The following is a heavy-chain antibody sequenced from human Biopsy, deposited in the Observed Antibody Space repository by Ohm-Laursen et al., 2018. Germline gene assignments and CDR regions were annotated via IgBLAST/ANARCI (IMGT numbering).Heavy chain of an antibody. D-gene: IGHD3-16*01. CDR1: GYTFTSYA. CDR3: ARGEGSSWFDP. J-gene: IGHJ5*02. V-gene: IGHV1-18*01. Sequence: ASVKVSCNASGYTFTSYAISWVRQAPGQGLEWMGWSSGYNGKTNYAQKFQGRLIVTTDTSTSTAYMDLRSLRSDDTAVYYCARGEGSSWFDPWGHGTLVTVSS. CDR2: SSGYNGKT.